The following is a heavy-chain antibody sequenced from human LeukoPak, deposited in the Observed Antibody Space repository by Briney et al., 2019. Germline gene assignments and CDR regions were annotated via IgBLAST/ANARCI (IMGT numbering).Heavy chain of an antibody. Sequence: SETLSLTCSVSGGSISSSSYYWGWIRQPPGERLEWIGSLYYSGSTYYNASLKSRVTISVDTYKNQFSLKLNSVTAADTAVYYCARHVSSMVRGLMYFDYWGQGTLVTVSS. J-gene: IGHJ4*02. CDR3: ARHVSSMVRGLMYFDY. CDR2: LYYSGST. V-gene: IGHV4-39*01. CDR1: GGSISSSSYY. D-gene: IGHD3-10*01.